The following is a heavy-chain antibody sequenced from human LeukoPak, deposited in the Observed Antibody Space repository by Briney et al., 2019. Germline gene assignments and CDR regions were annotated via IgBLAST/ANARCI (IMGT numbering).Heavy chain of an antibody. Sequence: SQTLSLTCTVSGGSISSGSYYWSWIRQPAGKGLEWIGRIYTSGSTNYNPSLKSRVTISVDTSKNQFSLKLSSVTAADTAVYYCARDHEMAFDYWGQGTLVTVSS. CDR2: IYTSGST. J-gene: IGHJ4*02. D-gene: IGHD5-24*01. V-gene: IGHV4-61*02. CDR1: GGSISSGSYY. CDR3: ARDHEMAFDY.